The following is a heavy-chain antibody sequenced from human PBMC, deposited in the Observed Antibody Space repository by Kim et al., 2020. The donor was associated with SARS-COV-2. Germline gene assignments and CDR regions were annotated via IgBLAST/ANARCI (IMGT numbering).Heavy chain of an antibody. CDR3: ARRVSMGNLVLSAPSNWL. V-gene: IGHV4-59*08. CDR1: GDSITHYF. J-gene: IGHJ5*01. CDR2: VSHSGNN. Sequence: SETLSLTCTVSGDSITHYFWNWIRQSPGNGLEWIGHVSHSGNNVYNPSFESRVTLFMDTAKNQFSLNLRFVTDADTAVYYCARRVSMGNLVLSAPSNWL. D-gene: IGHD3-10*01.